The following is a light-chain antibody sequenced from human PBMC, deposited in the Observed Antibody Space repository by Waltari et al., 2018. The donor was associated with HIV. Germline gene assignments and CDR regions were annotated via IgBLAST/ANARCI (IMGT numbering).Light chain of an antibody. J-gene: IGLJ3*02. CDR1: SSNIGSNH. V-gene: IGLV1-47*01. Sequence: QSVLSQPPSASGTPGQRVTFSCSGSSSNIGSNHQSWYQQCPGTAPKLLIYRNYQRPSGVPHRFSGSKSVTSASLAISGLRSEEEADYYCAVWDVSLNGRVFGGGTKLTVL. CDR2: RNY. CDR3: AVWDVSLNGRV.